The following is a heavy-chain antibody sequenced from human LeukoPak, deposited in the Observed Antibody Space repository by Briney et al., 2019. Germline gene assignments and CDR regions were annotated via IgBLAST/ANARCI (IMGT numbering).Heavy chain of an antibody. CDR1: GFTFSSYG. CDR2: ISYDGSNK. Sequence: GRSLRLSCAASGFTFSSYGMHWVRQAPGKGLEWVAVISYDGSNKYYADSVKGRFTISRDNSKNTLYLQMNSLRAEDTAVYYCAKDSGYNWNDGGDYWGQGTLVTVSS. CDR3: AKDSGYNWNDGGDY. V-gene: IGHV3-30*18. D-gene: IGHD1-1*01. J-gene: IGHJ4*02.